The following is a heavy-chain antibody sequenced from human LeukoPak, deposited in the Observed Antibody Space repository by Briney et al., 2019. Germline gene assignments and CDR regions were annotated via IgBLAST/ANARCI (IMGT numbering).Heavy chain of an antibody. J-gene: IGHJ4*02. V-gene: IGHV3-21*04. CDR1: GFTFSSYS. CDR3: AKDRAVAGYY. CDR2: ISSSSSYI. D-gene: IGHD6-19*01. Sequence: GGSLRLSCAASGFTFSSYSMNWVRQAPGKGLEWVSSISSSSSYIYYADSVKGRLTISRDNSKNTLYLQMNSLRAEDTAVYYCAKDRAVAGYYWGQGTLVTVSS.